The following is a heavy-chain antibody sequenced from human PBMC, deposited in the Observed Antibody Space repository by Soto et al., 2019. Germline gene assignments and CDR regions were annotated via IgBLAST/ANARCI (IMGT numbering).Heavy chain of an antibody. J-gene: IGHJ4*02. CDR1: GFSLSTYG. V-gene: IGHV3-33*01. CDR3: ARVSSFRGDGYSHFDC. D-gene: IGHD4-4*01. Sequence: QEQLVESGGGVVQPGRSLRLSCAASGFSLSTYGMHWVRQAPGKGLEWVAVIWYDGYNKYYADSVKGRFTISRDTSKNTLYLQMNSLRVDDTAVYFCARVSSFRGDGYSHFDCWGQGTLVTVSS. CDR2: IWYDGYNK.